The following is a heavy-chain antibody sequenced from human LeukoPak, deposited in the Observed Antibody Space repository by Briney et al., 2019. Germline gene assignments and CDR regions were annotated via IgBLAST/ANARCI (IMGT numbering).Heavy chain of an antibody. V-gene: IGHV1-69*06. Sequence: SVKVSCKASGGTFSSYAISWVRQAPGQGLEWMGGIIPIFGTANYAQKFQDRVTITADKSTSTAYMELSSLRSEDTAVYYCARGRVTGITMVRGAMDVWGKGTTVTISS. CDR3: ARGRVTGITMVRGAMDV. CDR1: GGTFSSYA. D-gene: IGHD3-10*01. CDR2: IIPIFGTA. J-gene: IGHJ6*04.